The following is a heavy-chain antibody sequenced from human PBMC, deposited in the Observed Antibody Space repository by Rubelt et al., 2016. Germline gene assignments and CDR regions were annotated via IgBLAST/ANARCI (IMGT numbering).Heavy chain of an antibody. CDR3: AARRLVTGAWFDP. CDR2: IYYSGST. J-gene: IGHJ5*02. V-gene: IGHV4-39*07. D-gene: IGHD7-27*01. Sequence: QLQLQESGPGLVKPSETLSLTCTVSGGSISSNSYYWGWIRQPPGKGLEWIGSIYYSGSTYYNPSLKSRVTISVDTSKNQFSLKLSSVTAADTAVYYCAARRLVTGAWFDPWGQGTLVTVSS. CDR1: GGSISSNSYY.